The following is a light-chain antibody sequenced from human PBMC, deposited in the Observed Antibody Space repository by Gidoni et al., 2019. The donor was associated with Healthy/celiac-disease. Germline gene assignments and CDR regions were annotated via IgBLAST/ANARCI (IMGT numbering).Light chain of an antibody. CDR3: QQLNSYPPWT. Sequence: IQLTQSPPSLSASVGDRVTITCRARQGISSYLAWYQQKPGKAPKLLIYAASTLQSGVPSRFSGSGSGTDFTLTISSLQPEDFATYYCQQLNSYPPWTFGQGTKVEIK. J-gene: IGKJ1*01. CDR1: QGISSY. CDR2: AAS. V-gene: IGKV1-9*01.